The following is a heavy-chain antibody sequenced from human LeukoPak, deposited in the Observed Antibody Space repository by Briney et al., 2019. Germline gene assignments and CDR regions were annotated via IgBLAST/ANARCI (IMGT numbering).Heavy chain of an antibody. J-gene: IGHJ6*03. Sequence: PGGSLRLSCAASGFTFSSYAMNWVRQAPGKGLEWVSAISGSGGSTYYADSVKGRFTISRDNSKNTLYLQMNSLRAEDTAVYYCAKGPPRFGYYYYMDVWGKGTTVTVSS. CDR2: ISGSGGST. V-gene: IGHV3-23*01. CDR3: AKGPPRFGYYYYMDV. CDR1: GFTFSSYA. D-gene: IGHD3-10*01.